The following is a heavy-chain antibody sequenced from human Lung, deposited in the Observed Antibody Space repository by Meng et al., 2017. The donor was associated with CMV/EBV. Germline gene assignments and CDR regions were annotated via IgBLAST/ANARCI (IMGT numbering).Heavy chain of an antibody. CDR2: IPTSGSI. CDR1: GYANNNYY. J-gene: IGHJ4*02. V-gene: IGHV4-4*07. Sequence: VLLQESGPGLVKSSSSLSLSFASDGYANNNYYWRWIRQSAGKGLELIGRIPTSGSIHYNPSLTSRVTLSVDTSKNQISLQLSSVTAADTAVYYCARAVADTANFDYWGQGTLVTVSS. CDR3: ARAVADTANFDY. D-gene: IGHD6-19*01.